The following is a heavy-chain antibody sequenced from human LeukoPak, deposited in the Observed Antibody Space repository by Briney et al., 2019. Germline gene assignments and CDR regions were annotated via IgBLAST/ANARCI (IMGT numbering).Heavy chain of an antibody. CDR3: TRARIPARPGCCFDY. CDR2: IRIKAYGGTT. J-gene: IGHJ4*02. CDR1: GFTFGDYA. D-gene: IGHD6-6*01. Sequence: GRSLILSCTASGFTFGDYAMNWVRQAPGKGLEWVGFIRIKAYGGTTEYAASVKGRFAISRDDSKSIAYLQMSSLKTEDTAVYYCTRARIPARPGCCFDYWGQGTLVTVSS. V-gene: IGHV3-49*04.